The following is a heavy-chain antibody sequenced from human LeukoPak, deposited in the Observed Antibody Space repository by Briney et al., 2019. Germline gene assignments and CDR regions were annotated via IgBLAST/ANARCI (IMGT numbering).Heavy chain of an antibody. J-gene: IGHJ4*02. V-gene: IGHV3-9*01. Sequence: GRSLRLSCAASGFTFDDYAMHWVRQAQGKGLEWVSGISWNSGSIGYADSVKGRFTISRDNAKNSLYLQMNSLRAEDTALYYCAKDSDVGAFYYFDYWGQGTLVTVSS. CDR3: AKDSDVGAFYYFDY. CDR2: ISWNSGSI. D-gene: IGHD1-26*01. CDR1: GFTFDDYA.